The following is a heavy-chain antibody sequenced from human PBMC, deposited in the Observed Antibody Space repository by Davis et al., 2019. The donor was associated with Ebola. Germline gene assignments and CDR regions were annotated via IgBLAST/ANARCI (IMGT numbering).Heavy chain of an antibody. J-gene: IGHJ5*02. CDR3: ARAIGSSSAWFDP. Sequence: SETLSLTCTVSGGSISSGGYYWSWIRQHPGKGLEWIGYIYYSGSTYYNPSLKSRVTISVDTSKNQFSLKLSSVTAADTAVYYCARAIGSSSAWFDPWGQGTLVTVSS. CDR1: GGSISSGGYY. V-gene: IGHV4-31*03. CDR2: IYYSGST. D-gene: IGHD6-6*01.